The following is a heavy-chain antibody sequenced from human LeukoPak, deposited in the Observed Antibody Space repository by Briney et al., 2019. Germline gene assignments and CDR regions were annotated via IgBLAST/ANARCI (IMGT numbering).Heavy chain of an antibody. CDR2: INTDGSST. CDR1: GFTFSSYW. J-gene: IGHJ4*02. CDR3: ARASSSWSPCEY. D-gene: IGHD6-13*01. V-gene: IGHV3-74*01. Sequence: GGSLRLSCAASGFTFSSYWMRWVRQAPGKGLVWVSRINTDGSSTSYADSVKGRFTISRDNAKNTLYLQMNSLRAEDTAVYYCARASSSWSPCEYWGQGTLVTVSS.